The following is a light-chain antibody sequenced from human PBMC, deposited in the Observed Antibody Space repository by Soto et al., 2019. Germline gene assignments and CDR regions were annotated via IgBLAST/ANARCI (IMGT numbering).Light chain of an antibody. CDR1: QSVSIW. Sequence: DIQMTQSPSTLSASEGGRVTISCRASQSVSIWLAWYQQKPGRAPKLLIYKSSILESGVPSRFSGSGSGTEFTLTISSLQPDDFATYYCQQFNTSPWTFXQGTKADIK. CDR3: QQFNTSPWT. J-gene: IGKJ1*01. CDR2: KSS. V-gene: IGKV1-5*03.